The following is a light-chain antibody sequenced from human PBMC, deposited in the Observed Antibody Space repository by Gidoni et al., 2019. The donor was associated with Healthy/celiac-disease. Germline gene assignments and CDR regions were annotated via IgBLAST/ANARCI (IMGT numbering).Light chain of an antibody. J-gene: IGKJ4*01. CDR1: QSVSSN. CDR2: GAA. CDR3: QQYNNWPPLT. Sequence: EIVMTKSPATLSVSPGERATPSCRASQSVSSNLAWYQQKPGQAPRLLIYGAATRATGIPARFSGSGSGTEFTLTISSLQSEDFSVYYCQQYNNWPPLTFXGXTKVEIK. V-gene: IGKV3-15*01.